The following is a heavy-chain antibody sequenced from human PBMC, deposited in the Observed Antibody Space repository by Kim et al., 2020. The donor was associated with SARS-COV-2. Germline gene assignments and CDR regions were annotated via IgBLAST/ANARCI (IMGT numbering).Heavy chain of an antibody. D-gene: IGHD6-13*01. CDR3: ARDHLYSTDKNDY. CDR1: GYTFTNYY. V-gene: IGHV1-46*01. Sequence: ASVKVSCKASGYTFTNYYVHWVRQAPGQGLEWMGIINPLSGSASYAQKFQARVTLTRDTSTRTVYMDLSSLRSEDTAVYYCARDHLYSTDKNDYWGQGTLVTVSS. J-gene: IGHJ4*02. CDR2: INPLSGSA.